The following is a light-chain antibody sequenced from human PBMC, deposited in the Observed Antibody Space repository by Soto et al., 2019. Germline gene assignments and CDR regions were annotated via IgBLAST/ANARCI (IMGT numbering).Light chain of an antibody. CDR2: GAS. CDR3: QQLNYWPRIT. V-gene: IGKV3-15*01. Sequence: DIVMTQSPGTLSVSPGERATLSCRASQSVGTNLAWYQQRPGQAPRLLVYGASTRASGIPPRFSGSGSGTDFTLTISCLQSEDFAVYYCQQLNYWPRITFGQGTRLEIK. J-gene: IGKJ5*01. CDR1: QSVGTN.